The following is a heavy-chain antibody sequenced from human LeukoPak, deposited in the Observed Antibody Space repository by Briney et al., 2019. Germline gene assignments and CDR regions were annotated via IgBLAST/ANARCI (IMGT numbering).Heavy chain of an antibody. CDR1: GFTFSSYS. Sequence: GGSLRLSCAASGFTFSSYSMNWVRQAPGKGLEWVSSISSSSSYIYYADSVKGRFTISRDNAKNSLYLQMNSLRAEDTAVYYCARDHEWEKYYFDYWGQGTLVTVSS. CDR2: ISSSSSYI. J-gene: IGHJ4*02. V-gene: IGHV3-21*01. CDR3: ARDHEWEKYYFDY. D-gene: IGHD1-26*01.